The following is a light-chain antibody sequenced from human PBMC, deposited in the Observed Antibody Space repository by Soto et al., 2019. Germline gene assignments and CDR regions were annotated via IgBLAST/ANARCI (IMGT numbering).Light chain of an antibody. Sequence: SYELTQPPSVSVAPGQTARITCGGNNIGSKSVHWYQQKPGQAPVLVVDDDSDRPSGIPERFSGSNSGNTATLTISRVEDGDADDYFCPVWDRSSEHVFGTGTKVTVL. V-gene: IGLV3-21*02. CDR1: NIGSKS. J-gene: IGLJ1*01. CDR3: PVWDRSSEHV. CDR2: DDS.